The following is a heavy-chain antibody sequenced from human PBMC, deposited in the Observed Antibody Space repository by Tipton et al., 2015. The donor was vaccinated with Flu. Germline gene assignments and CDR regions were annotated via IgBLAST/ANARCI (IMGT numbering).Heavy chain of an antibody. Sequence: TLSLTCAVSGDSISSDYYWGWIRQFPGKGLEWIGTVSRTGSTIYNPSLKSRVTISIDTSKNQFSLNMKSVTAADTAVYYCARHTGDSVRGVIDYWGQGTLVTVSS. D-gene: IGHD3-10*02. CDR3: ARHTGDSVRGVIDY. J-gene: IGHJ4*02. V-gene: IGHV4-38-2*01. CDR2: VSRTGST. CDR1: GDSISSDYY.